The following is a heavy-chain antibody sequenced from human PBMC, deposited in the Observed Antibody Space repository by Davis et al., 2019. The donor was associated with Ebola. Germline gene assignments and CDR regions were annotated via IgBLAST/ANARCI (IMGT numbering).Heavy chain of an antibody. CDR2: IIPILGIA. CDR1: GGTFSSYT. J-gene: IGHJ6*04. Sequence: SVKVSCKASGGTFSSYTISWVRQAPGQGLEWMGRIIPILGIANYAQKFQGRVTMTRDTSTSTVYMELSSLRSEDTAVYYCARERLIVVVVAATGDYYYGMDVWGKGTTVTVSS. V-gene: IGHV1-69*04. CDR3: ARERLIVVVVAATGDYYYGMDV. D-gene: IGHD2-15*01.